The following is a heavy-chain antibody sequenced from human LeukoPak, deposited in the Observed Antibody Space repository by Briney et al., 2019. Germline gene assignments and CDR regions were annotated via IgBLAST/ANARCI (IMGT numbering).Heavy chain of an antibody. Sequence: QPGRSLRLSCAASGFTFSTYGMHWVRQAPGKGLEWVAVISYDGSNEYYADSVKGRFTISRDNSKNTLYLQMNSLRAEDTAVYYCARQFHGLGSPGAFDIWGQGTMVTVSS. CDR1: GFTFSTYG. D-gene: IGHD2-15*01. CDR3: ARQFHGLGSPGAFDI. J-gene: IGHJ3*02. CDR2: ISYDGSNE. V-gene: IGHV3-30*03.